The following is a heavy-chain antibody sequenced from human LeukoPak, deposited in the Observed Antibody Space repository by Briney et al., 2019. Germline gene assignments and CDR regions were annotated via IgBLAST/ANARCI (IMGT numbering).Heavy chain of an antibody. CDR1: GGSISSYY. Sequence: SETLSLTCTVSGGSISSYYWSWIRQPPGKGLEWIGYIYYSGSTNYNPSLKSRVTISVDTSKNQCSLKLSSVTAADTAVYYCARGFYDFWSGYYIDYWGQGTLVTVSS. CDR2: IYYSGST. CDR3: ARGFYDFWSGYYIDY. J-gene: IGHJ4*02. V-gene: IGHV4-59*08. D-gene: IGHD3-3*01.